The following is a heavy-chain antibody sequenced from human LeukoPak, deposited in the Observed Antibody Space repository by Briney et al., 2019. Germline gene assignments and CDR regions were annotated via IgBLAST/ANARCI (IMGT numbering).Heavy chain of an antibody. Sequence: GGSLRLSCAASAFTLSNYSMAWVRQAPGKGLEWISYISSSSRTIYYAASVKGRFTISRDNAKNSLSVQMTTLRAEDTAVYYCARLFWNGYYPISFDHYYGMDVWGQGTTVTVSS. CDR2: ISSSSRTI. CDR1: AFTLSNYS. V-gene: IGHV3-48*01. J-gene: IGHJ6*02. D-gene: IGHD3-3*01. CDR3: ARLFWNGYYPISFDHYYGMDV.